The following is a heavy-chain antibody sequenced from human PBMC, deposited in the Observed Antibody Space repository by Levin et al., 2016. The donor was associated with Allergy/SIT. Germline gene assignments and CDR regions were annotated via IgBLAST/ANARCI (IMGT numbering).Heavy chain of an antibody. J-gene: IGHJ4*02. CDR3: AKGEGCSSSSCYRGARNDY. D-gene: IGHD2-2*01. V-gene: IGHV3-23*01. CDR2: ISASGGST. CDR1: GFTFSSYA. Sequence: GGSLRLSCTASGFTFSSYAMNWVRQAPGKGLEWVSGISASGGSTYYADSVKGRFTISRDNSKNTLYLQMNSLRAEDTAVYYCAKGEGCSSSSCYRGARNDYWGQGTLVTVSS.